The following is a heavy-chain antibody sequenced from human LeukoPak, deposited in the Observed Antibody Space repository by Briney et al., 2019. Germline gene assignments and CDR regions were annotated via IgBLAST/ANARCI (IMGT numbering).Heavy chain of an antibody. CDR1: GGSISRSRYS. CDR2: IAYGGTT. V-gene: IGHV4-39*01. J-gene: IGHJ4*02. D-gene: IGHD2-2*01. CDR3: ARHGAQLPYYFDY. Sequence: SETLSLTCTVSGGSISRSRYSWGWIRQPPGKGLEWIGSIAYGGTTYYNPSLKSRVTISVDTSNNQLSLKLRSVTAADTALYYCARHGAQLPYYFDYWGQGTLVTVSS.